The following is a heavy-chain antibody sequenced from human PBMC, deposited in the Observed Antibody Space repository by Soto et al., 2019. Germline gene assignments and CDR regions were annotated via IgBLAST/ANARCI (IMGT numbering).Heavy chain of an antibody. CDR2: INPFDGSR. J-gene: IGHJ4*02. CDR3: SRVDPGETSPFDH. V-gene: IGHV1-46*03. D-gene: IGHD3-10*01. Sequence: ASVKVSCKASGYIFASYYIHWVRQAPGQGLEWMGWINPFDGSRMFAQSFQGRVTMTRDTSTSTVYMEVSSLRSEDTAVYYCSRVDPGETSPFDHWGQGTPVTSPQ. CDR1: GYIFASYY.